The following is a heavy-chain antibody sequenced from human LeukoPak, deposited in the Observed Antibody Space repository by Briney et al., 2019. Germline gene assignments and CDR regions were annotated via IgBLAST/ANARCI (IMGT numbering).Heavy chain of an antibody. CDR2: INSYGGGT. D-gene: IGHD3-16*01. CDR1: GHRFTAYY. CDR3: WRKSARGGGSSDY. V-gene: IGHV1-2*02. J-gene: IGHJ4*02. Sequence: ASVKLFCNASGHRFTAYYIHWAPPARGHCLEHMGWINSYGGGTNYARKFQGRVTMTRDATITTTYMELRRRSSDDAALYYCWRKSARGGGSSDYWGQGTPLTVSS.